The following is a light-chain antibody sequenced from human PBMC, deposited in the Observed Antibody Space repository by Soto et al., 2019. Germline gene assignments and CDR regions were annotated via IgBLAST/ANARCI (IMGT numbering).Light chain of an antibody. CDR2: GAS. CDR1: QSFSSGY. V-gene: IGKV3-20*01. CDR3: HQYDSSPAT. Sequence: EIVLTQSPGTLSLSPGERATLSCRASQSFSSGYLAWYQQKPGQAPRLLIYGASSRATDIPDRFSGSGSGTDFTLTISRLEPEEFAVYYCHQYDSSPATFGQGTKVDIK. J-gene: IGKJ1*01.